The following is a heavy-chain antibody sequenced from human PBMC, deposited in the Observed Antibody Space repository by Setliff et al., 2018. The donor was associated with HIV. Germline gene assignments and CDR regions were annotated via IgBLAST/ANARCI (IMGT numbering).Heavy chain of an antibody. J-gene: IGHJ2*01. Sequence: SVKVSCKASGGSLNNYAISWVRQAPGQGLEWMGGIIPIFGTTTYAQKFQDRVTITTDESTTTFYMELSSLTSEDTALYFCARDLNDRWLQQYWFFDLWGRGTQVTVSS. V-gene: IGHV1-69*05. CDR3: ARDLNDRWLQQYWFFDL. D-gene: IGHD5-12*01. CDR1: GGSLNNYA. CDR2: IIPIFGTT.